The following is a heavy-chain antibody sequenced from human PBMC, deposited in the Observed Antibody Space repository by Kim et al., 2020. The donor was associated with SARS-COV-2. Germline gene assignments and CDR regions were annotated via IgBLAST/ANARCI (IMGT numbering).Heavy chain of an antibody. V-gene: IGHV3-9*01. CDR1: GFTFDDYA. D-gene: IGHD6-19*01. CDR3: AKGFRVAVAGTPGDY. J-gene: IGHJ4*02. Sequence: GGSLRLSCAASGFTFDDYAMHWVRQAPGKGLEWVSGISWNSGSIGYADSVKGRFTISRDNAKNSLYLQMNSLRAEDTALYYCAKGFRVAVAGTPGDYWGQGTLVTVSS. CDR2: ISWNSGSI.